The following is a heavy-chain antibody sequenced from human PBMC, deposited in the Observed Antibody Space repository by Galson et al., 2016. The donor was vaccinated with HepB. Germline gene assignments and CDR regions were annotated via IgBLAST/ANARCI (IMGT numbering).Heavy chain of an antibody. CDR1: GFSLTTRGVA. CDR2: IHWDDDK. V-gene: IGHV2-5*02. CDR3: GHIRVGYCNY. J-gene: IGHJ4*02. D-gene: IGHD2-15*01. Sequence: PALVKPTQTLTLTCTFSGFSLTTRGVAVGWIRQPPGKALEWLALIHWDDDKRYSPYLKSRLTITKDTSKNQVVLTMTNMDPVDTATYYCGHIRVGYCNYWGQGTLVTVSS.